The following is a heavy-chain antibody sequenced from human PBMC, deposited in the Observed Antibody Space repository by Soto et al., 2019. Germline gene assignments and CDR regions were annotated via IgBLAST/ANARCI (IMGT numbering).Heavy chain of an antibody. CDR1: GFTFSSYG. V-gene: IGHV3-33*06. CDR2: IWYDGSNK. J-gene: IGHJ4*02. Sequence: GGSLRLSCAASGFTFSSYGMHWVRQAPGKGLEKVAVIWYDGSNKYYAASVNGRFTISRDNSKNTLYLQMNSLRAEDTAVYYCAKGGRQWLVTSDFNYWGQGALVTVSS. CDR3: AKGGRQWLVTSDFNY. D-gene: IGHD6-19*01.